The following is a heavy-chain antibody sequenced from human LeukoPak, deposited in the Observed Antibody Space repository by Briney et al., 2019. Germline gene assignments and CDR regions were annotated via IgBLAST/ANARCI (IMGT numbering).Heavy chain of an antibody. Sequence: GGSLRLSCAASGFTSSSYSMNWVRQAPGKGLEWVSSISSSSSYIYYADSVKGRFTISRDNAKNSLYLQMNSLRAEDTAVYYCARGNYDILTGSAFDYWGQGTLVTVSS. V-gene: IGHV3-21*01. CDR1: GFTSSSYS. D-gene: IGHD3-9*01. CDR2: ISSSSSYI. CDR3: ARGNYDILTGSAFDY. J-gene: IGHJ4*02.